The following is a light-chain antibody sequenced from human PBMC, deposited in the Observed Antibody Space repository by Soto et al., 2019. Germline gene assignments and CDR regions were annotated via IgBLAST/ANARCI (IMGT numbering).Light chain of an antibody. Sequence: QSMLTQPPSASGSPGQSVTISCTGTSSDVGGYNYVSWYQQHPGKAPKLMIYEVSKRPSGVPDRFSGSKSGNTASLTVSGLQAEDEADYYCSSYARSKGVFGTGTKVTVL. CDR3: SSYARSKGV. CDR2: EVS. J-gene: IGLJ1*01. CDR1: SSDVGGYNY. V-gene: IGLV2-8*01.